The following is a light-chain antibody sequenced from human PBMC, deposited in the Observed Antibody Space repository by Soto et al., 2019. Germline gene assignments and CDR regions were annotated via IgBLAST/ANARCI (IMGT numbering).Light chain of an antibody. CDR3: SSYAGSNNPYV. Sequence: QSVLTQAASVSVSPGQSITISCTGTSSDVGGYNYVSWYQQHPGKAPKLMIYEVSKRPSGVPDRFSGSKSGNTASLTVSGLQAEDEADYYCSSYAGSNNPYVFGTGTKVTVL. V-gene: IGLV2-8*01. CDR2: EVS. CDR1: SSDVGGYNY. J-gene: IGLJ1*01.